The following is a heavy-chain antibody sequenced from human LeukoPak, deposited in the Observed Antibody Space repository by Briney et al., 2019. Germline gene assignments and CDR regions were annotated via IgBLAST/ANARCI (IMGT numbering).Heavy chain of an antibody. CDR3: ARHASYDHYYYYYYMDV. CDR1: GYSISSGYY. Sequence: KPSETLSLTCAVSGYSISSGYYWGWIRQPPGKGLEWIGSIYHSGSTYYNPSLKSRVTISVDTSKNQFSLKLSSVTAADTAVYYCARHASYDHYYYYYYMDVWGKGTTVTVSS. V-gene: IGHV4-38-2*01. D-gene: IGHD3-3*01. CDR2: IYHSGST. J-gene: IGHJ6*03.